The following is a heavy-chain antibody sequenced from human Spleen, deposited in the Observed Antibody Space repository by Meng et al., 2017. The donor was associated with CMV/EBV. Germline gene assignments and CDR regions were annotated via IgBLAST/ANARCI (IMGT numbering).Heavy chain of an antibody. V-gene: IGHV3-23*01. CDR1: RVTFNSYS. CDR3: AKDLGVGGSYAH. J-gene: IGHJ4*02. CDR2: IGGSGANK. D-gene: IGHD3-3*01. Sequence: GESLKISCAVSRVTFNSYSMNWVRQAPGRGLEWVSGIGGSGANKYHADSVKGRFTISRDNSKNTLHLQMNSLRVEDTAVYYCAKDLGVGGSYAHWGQGTLVTVSS.